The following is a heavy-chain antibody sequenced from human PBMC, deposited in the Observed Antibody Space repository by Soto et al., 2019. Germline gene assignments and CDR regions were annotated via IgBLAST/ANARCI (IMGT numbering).Heavy chain of an antibody. D-gene: IGHD3-3*01. CDR2: ISSSSSYI. CDR3: ARERLWTTIFGVVIEYAFDI. V-gene: IGHV3-21*01. Sequence: GGSLRLSCAASGFTFSSYSMNWVRQAPGKGLEWVSSISSSSSYIYYADSVKGRFTISRDNAKNSLYLQMNSLRAEDTAVYYCARERLWTTIFGVVIEYAFDIWGQGTMVTVSS. CDR1: GFTFSSYS. J-gene: IGHJ3*02.